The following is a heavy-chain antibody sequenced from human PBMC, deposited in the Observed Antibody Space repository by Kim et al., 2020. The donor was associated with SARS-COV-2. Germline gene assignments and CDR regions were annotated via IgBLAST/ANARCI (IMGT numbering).Heavy chain of an antibody. CDR1: GFTFSNYA. V-gene: IGHV3-23*01. J-gene: IGHJ4*02. D-gene: IGHD5-12*01. CDR2: ISASGDST. CDR3: ANRRDGFNSVDY. Sequence: GGSLRLSCAASGFTFSNYAMTWVRQAPGKGLEWVSAISASGDSTYYADSVKGRFTISRDNSENTLYLQLNSLRAEDTAVYYCANRRDGFNSVDYWGQGTLVTVSS.